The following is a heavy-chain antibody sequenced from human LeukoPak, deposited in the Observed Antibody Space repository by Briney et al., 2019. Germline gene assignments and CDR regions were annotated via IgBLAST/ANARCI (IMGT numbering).Heavy chain of an antibody. CDR2: INSDGSST. Sequence: PGGSLRLSCSASGFTFSGYWMHWVRQAPEKGLVWVSRINSDGSSTTYADTVKGRFTISRDNAKNTLYLQMNRLRAEDTAVYYCAREDAVAGTQINWFDPWGQGTLVTVSS. J-gene: IGHJ5*02. CDR1: GFTFSGYW. CDR3: AREDAVAGTQINWFDP. D-gene: IGHD6-19*01. V-gene: IGHV3-74*01.